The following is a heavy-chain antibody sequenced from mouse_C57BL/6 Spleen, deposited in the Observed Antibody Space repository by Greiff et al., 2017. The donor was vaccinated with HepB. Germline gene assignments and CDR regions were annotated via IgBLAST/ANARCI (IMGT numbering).Heavy chain of an antibody. CDR1: GYAFSSYW. Sequence: QVHVKQSGAELVKPGASVKISCKASGYAFSSYWMNWVKQRPGKGLEWIGQIYPGDGDTNYNGKFKGKATLTADKSSSTAYMQLSSLTSEDSAVYFCARWIYYDYDRAYAMDYWGQGTSVTVSS. V-gene: IGHV1-80*01. CDR2: IYPGDGDT. D-gene: IGHD2-4*01. CDR3: ARWIYYDYDRAYAMDY. J-gene: IGHJ4*01.